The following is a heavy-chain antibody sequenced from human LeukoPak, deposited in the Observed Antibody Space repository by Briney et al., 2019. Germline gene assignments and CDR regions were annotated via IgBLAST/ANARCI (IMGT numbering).Heavy chain of an antibody. J-gene: IGHJ3*02. CDR1: GFTFDDYA. CDR2: ISWNSGSI. D-gene: IGHD4-17*01. V-gene: IGHV3-9*01. Sequence: PGGSLRLSCAASGFTFDDYAMHWVRQAPGKGLEWVSGISWNSGSIGYADSVKGRFTISRDNAKNSLYLQMNSLRAEDTAVYYCARDDDYGDQDEWWTFAKGDAFDIWGQGTMVTVSS. CDR3: ARDDDYGDQDEWWTFAKGDAFDI.